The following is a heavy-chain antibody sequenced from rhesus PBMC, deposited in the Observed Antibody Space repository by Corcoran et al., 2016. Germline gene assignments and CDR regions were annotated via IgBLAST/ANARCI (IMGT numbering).Heavy chain of an antibody. Sequence: VQLQGSGPGLVKPSETLSLACDVSGSSITDNYYWHWIRQPPGKGLEWIGNVYGKSASTDDNPSLKSRVTISKDTSKNQFFLKLNSVTAADTAVYFCSRGPGAWFFQYWGQGVLVTVSS. CDR3: SRGPGAWFFQY. D-gene: IGHD6-31*01. J-gene: IGHJ4*01. V-gene: IGHV4S9*01. CDR1: GSSITDNYY. CDR2: VYGKSAST.